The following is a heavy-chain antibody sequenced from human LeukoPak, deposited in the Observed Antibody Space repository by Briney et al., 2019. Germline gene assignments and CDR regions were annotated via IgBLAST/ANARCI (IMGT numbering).Heavy chain of an antibody. J-gene: IGHJ4*02. D-gene: IGHD5-18*01. Sequence: SDTLSLTCPVYGGSFSGYYWSWIRQPPGKGLEWIGEINHSGSTNYNPSLNSRVTISVDTSKNQFSLKLSSVTAADTAVYYCARGRVGYSYWGQGTLVTVSS. CDR2: INHSGST. V-gene: IGHV4-34*01. CDR3: ARGRVGYSY. CDR1: GGSFSGYY.